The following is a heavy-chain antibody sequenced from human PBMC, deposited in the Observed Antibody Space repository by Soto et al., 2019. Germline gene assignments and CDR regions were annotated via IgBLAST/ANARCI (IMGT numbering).Heavy chain of an antibody. J-gene: IGHJ5*02. CDR3: ARVWFGESSWFDP. V-gene: IGHV4-30-2*01. CDR1: GGSVTIGGYC. D-gene: IGHD3-10*01. CDR2: ICHNGNT. Sequence: QLQLQESGSGLVKPSQTLSLTCTVSGGSVTIGGYCWSWIRQPPGQGLEWIGYICHNGNTYYNPSLKSRVTTSLDRSKNQFSLNLSSVTAADTAVYYCARVWFGESSWFDPWGQGTLVTVSS.